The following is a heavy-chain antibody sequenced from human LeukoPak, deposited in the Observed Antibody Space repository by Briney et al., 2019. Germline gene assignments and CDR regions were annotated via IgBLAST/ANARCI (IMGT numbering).Heavy chain of an antibody. CDR2: IYYSGNT. CDR3: ASTPSGSSAWYYFDK. J-gene: IGHJ4*02. Sequence: SETLSLTCTVSGGSISSSSYHWGWIRQPPGKGLEWIGSIYYSGNTYYNPSLKSRVTISVDTSKKQFSLKLSSVTAADTAVYYCASTPSGSSAWYYFDKWGQGTLVTVSS. CDR1: GGSISSSSYH. D-gene: IGHD6-19*01. V-gene: IGHV4-39*01.